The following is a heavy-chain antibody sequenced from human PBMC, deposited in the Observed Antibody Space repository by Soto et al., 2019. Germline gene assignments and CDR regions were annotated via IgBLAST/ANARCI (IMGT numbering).Heavy chain of an antibody. D-gene: IGHD3-22*01. J-gene: IGHJ2*01. V-gene: IGHV3-33*01. CDR3: ARDRYSYDSRAYQGVDWYFDL. CDR1: GFTFNNYG. CDR2: IWYDGSHE. Sequence: VGSLRLSCAASGFTFNNYGMHWVRQAPGKGLEWVAVIWYDGSHESYADSVKGRFTISRDNSKNTLYLQMNSLRAEDTAVYYCARDRYSYDSRAYQGVDWYFDLWGRGTLVTVSS.